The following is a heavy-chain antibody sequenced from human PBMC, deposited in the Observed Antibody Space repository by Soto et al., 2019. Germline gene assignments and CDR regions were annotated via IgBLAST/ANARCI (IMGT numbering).Heavy chain of an antibody. CDR2: ISYDGSNK. V-gene: IGHV3-30*18. CDR1: GFTFSSYG. D-gene: IGHD2-15*01. J-gene: IGHJ3*02. Sequence: GGSLRLSCAASGFTFSSYGMHWVRQAPGKGLEWVAVISYDGSNKYYADSVKGRFTISRDNSKNTLYLQMNSLRAEDTAVYYSANGYCSGGSCYFLVSAFDIWGQGTMVTVSS. CDR3: ANGYCSGGSCYFLVSAFDI.